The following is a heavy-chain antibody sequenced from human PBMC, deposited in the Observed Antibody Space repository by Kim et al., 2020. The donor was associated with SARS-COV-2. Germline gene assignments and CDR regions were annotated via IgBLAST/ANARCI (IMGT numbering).Heavy chain of an antibody. V-gene: IGHV3-30*18. J-gene: IGHJ6*04. CDR3: AKGSVIHYGMDV. D-gene: IGHD3-16*02. CDR1: GFTFSSYG. CDR2: ISYDGSNK. Sequence: GGSLRLSCAASGFTFSSYGMHWVRQAPGKGLEWVAVISYDGSNKYYADSVKGRFTISRDNSKNTLYLQMNSLRAEDTAVYYCAKGSVIHYGMDVCGKG.